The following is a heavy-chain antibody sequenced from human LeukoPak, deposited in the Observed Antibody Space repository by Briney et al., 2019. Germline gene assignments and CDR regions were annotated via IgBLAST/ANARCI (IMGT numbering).Heavy chain of an antibody. CDR1: GFTFSSYA. J-gene: IGHJ4*02. D-gene: IGHD3-22*01. Sequence: GALRLSCAASGFTFSSYAMSWVRQAPGKGLGWVSAISGSGGSTYYADSVKGRFTISRDNSKNTLYLQMNSLRAEDTAVYYCAKDGHSSAYYFDYWGQGTLVTVSS. V-gene: IGHV3-23*01. CDR2: ISGSGGST. CDR3: AKDGHSSAYYFDY.